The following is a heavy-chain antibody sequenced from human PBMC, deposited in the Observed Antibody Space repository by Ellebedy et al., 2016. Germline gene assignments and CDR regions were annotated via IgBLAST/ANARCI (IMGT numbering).Heavy chain of an antibody. Sequence: GGSLRLSCAASGFTFSSYGMHWVRQAPGKGLEWVSSISSSSIYIYYADSVKGRFTISRDNAKNSLYLQMNSLGAEDTAVYYCARDKTRGQWLVLETVRPYNWFDPWGQGTLVTVSS. J-gene: IGHJ5*02. CDR2: ISSSSIYI. D-gene: IGHD6-19*01. CDR3: ARDKTRGQWLVLETVRPYNWFDP. CDR1: GFTFSSYG. V-gene: IGHV3-21*01.